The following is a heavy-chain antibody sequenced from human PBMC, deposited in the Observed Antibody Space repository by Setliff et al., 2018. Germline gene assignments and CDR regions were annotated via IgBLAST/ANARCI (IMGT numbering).Heavy chain of an antibody. CDR3: VRVRRGGYHSIYWSFDL. J-gene: IGHJ2*01. D-gene: IGHD1-26*01. CDR1: GGTFSTYY. Sequence: SVKVSCKASGGTFSTYYISWVRQAPGQGPQWLGRIIPASNGANYAQRFRGRVSFSADISTGTVFMDLSSLESEDTAVYYCVRVRRGGYHSIYWSFDLWGRGTLVTVSS. V-gene: IGHV1-69*04. CDR2: IIPASNGA.